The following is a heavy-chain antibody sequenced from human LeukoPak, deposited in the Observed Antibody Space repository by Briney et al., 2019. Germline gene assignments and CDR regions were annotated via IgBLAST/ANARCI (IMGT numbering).Heavy chain of an antibody. D-gene: IGHD6-19*01. Sequence: GGTLRLSCAASGFTFSSYGMSWVRQAPGKGLEWVSAISGSGGSTYYADSVKGRFTISRDNAKKSLYLQMNSLRVEDTAVYYCARMGYSSGWLGWGQGTLVTVFS. CDR3: ARMGYSSGWLG. J-gene: IGHJ4*02. V-gene: IGHV3-23*01. CDR1: GFTFSSYG. CDR2: ISGSGGST.